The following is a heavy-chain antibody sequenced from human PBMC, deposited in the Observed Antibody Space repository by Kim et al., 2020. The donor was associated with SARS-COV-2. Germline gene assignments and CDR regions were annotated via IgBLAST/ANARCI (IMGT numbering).Heavy chain of an antibody. V-gene: IGHV3-21*04. CDR1: GFTFSSYS. CDR2: ISSSSSYI. Sequence: GGSLRLSCAASGFTFSSYSMNWVRQAPGKGLEWVSSISSSSSYIYYADSVKGRFTISRDNAKNSLYLQMNSLRAEDTAVYYCARDNKQWLVRYYYYYGMDVWGQGTTVTVSS. J-gene: IGHJ6*02. D-gene: IGHD6-19*01. CDR3: ARDNKQWLVRYYYYYGMDV.